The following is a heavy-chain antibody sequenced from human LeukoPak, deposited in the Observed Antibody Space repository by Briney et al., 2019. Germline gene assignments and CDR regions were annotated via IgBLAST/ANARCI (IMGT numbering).Heavy chain of an antibody. CDR2: IYYSGST. V-gene: IGHV4-59*01. CDR1: GGSISSYY. D-gene: IGHD1-26*01. J-gene: IGHJ4*02. Sequence: SETLSLTCPVSGGSISSYYWSWIRQPPGKGLEWSGYIYYSGSTNYNPSLKSRVTISVDTSKNQFSLKLRSVTAADTAVYYCAREGSGIDYWGQGTLVTVSS. CDR3: AREGSGIDY.